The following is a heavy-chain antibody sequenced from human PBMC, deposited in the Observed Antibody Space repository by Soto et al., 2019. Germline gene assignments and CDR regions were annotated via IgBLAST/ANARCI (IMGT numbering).Heavy chain of an antibody. Sequence: EVQLVESGGGLVQPGGSLRVSCAASGFTFSAYWMIWVRQTPGRGLEWVADTKQDESEKSYVDAVKGRFTISRDNAKNSLFLKRDSRGPEDRALYYGARVRREGYTGFAMAVWGKGTTVPVSS. J-gene: IGHJ6*04. D-gene: IGHD5-12*01. V-gene: IGHV3-7*05. CDR1: GFTFSAYW. CDR3: ARVRREGYTGFAMAV. CDR2: TKQDESEK.